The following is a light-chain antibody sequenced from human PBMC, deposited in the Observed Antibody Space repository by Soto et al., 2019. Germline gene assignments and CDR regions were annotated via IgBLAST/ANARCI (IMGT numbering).Light chain of an antibody. CDR2: GAS. J-gene: IGKJ1*01. Sequence: EIVLTQSPGTLSLSPWERATLWCGSSQSVSSSYLAWYQQKPGQAPRLLIYGASTRATGIPARFSGSGSGTEFTLTISSLQSEDFAVYYCQQYNNWPPRTFGQGTKV. CDR1: QSVSSSY. V-gene: IGKV3-15*01. CDR3: QQYNNWPPRT.